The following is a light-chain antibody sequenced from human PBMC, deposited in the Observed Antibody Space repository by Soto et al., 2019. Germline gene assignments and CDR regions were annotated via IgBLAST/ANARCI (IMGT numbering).Light chain of an antibody. V-gene: IGLV2-14*01. CDR2: EVN. CDR3: CSFTHHRTNV. CDR1: SSDIGAYEY. Sequence: QPVLAQPGSMCGSPGESITISNTGTSSDIGAYEYVSWFQQHPGKAPKLMISEVNNRGSGVSSRFSGSKSGNTAYLTISGLEVEDEADYLCCSFTHHRTNVCGTGTKV. J-gene: IGLJ1*01.